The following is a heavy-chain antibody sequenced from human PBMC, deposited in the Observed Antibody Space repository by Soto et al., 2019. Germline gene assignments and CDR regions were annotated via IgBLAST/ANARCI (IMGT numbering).Heavy chain of an antibody. J-gene: IGHJ6*03. CDR1: GGSISSYY. CDR3: ATLGSYDYGDYGGYYYYYMDV. D-gene: IGHD4-17*01. CDR2: IYYSGST. V-gene: IGHV4-59*01. Sequence: SETLSLTCTVSGGSISSYYWSWIRQPPGKGLEWIGYIYYSGSTNYNPSLKSRVTISVDTSKNQFSLKLSSVTAADTAVYYCATLGSYDYGDYGGYYYYYMDVWGQGTTVTVSS.